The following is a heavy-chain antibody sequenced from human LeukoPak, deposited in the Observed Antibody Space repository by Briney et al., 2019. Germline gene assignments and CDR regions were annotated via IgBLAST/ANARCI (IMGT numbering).Heavy chain of an antibody. Sequence: GEALKISRKGSGYRFTNYWIGWVPQIPGKGVGWVGIIYPADSDTRYSPSFQGQVTISVDKSISTAYLQWSSLKASDTAMYYCARQGHGYINNYFDPWGQGTLVTVSS. CDR2: IYPADSDT. D-gene: IGHD5-24*01. CDR1: GYRFTNYW. J-gene: IGHJ5*02. V-gene: IGHV5-51*01. CDR3: ARQGHGYINNYFDP.